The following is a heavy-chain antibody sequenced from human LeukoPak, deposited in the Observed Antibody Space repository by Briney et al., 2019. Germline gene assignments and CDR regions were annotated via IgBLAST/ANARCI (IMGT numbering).Heavy chain of an antibody. CDR2: IYYSGST. V-gene: IGHV4-61*01. D-gene: IGHD6-19*01. J-gene: IGHJ4*02. CDR3: ARVVAGQYYFDY. CDR1: HYSITSGYY. Sequence: SETLSLTCSVSHYSITSGYYWSWIRQPPGKGLEWIGYIYYSGSTNYNPSLKSRVTISVDTSKNQFSLKLSSVTAADTAVYYCARVVAGQYYFDYWGQGTLVTVSS.